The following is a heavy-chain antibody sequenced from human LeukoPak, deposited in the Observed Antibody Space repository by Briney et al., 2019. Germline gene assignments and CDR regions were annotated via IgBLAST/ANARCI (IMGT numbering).Heavy chain of an antibody. CDR1: GGAISSYY. Sequence: KPSETLSLTCTVSGGAISSYYWSWIRQPAGRGLEWIGYIYYTGSTHYNPSLKSRVTMSVDTSKNQFSLRLSSVTPADTAVYYCARDRGEGIVGTFDYWGQGTLVTVSS. V-gene: IGHV4-59*01. D-gene: IGHD1-26*01. J-gene: IGHJ4*02. CDR3: ARDRGEGIVGTFDY. CDR2: IYYTGST.